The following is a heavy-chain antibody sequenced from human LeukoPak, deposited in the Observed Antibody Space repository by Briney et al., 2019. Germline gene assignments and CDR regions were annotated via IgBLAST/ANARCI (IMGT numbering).Heavy chain of an antibody. J-gene: IGHJ4*02. CDR2: IRSKANSYAT. CDR3: TGRTRGYSYGPPYFDY. CDR1: GFTFSGSA. D-gene: IGHD5-18*01. V-gene: IGHV3-73*01. Sequence: GGSLRLSCAASGFTFSGSAMHWVRQASGKGLEWVGRIRSKANSYATAYAASVKGRFTISRDDSKNTAYLQMNSLKTEDTAVYYCTGRTRGYSYGPPYFDYWGQGTLVTVSS.